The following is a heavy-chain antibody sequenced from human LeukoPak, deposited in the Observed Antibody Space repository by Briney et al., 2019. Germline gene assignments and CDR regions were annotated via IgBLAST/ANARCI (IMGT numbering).Heavy chain of an antibody. J-gene: IGHJ5*02. CDR2: IYYSGST. V-gene: IGHV4-59*01. D-gene: IGHD4-17*01. CDR3: ARGGDYDGPNGFDP. CDR1: GGSISSYY. Sequence: PSETLSLTCTVSGGSISSYYWSWIRQPPGKGLEWIGYIYYSGSTNYNLSLKSRVTISVDTSKNQFSLKLSSVTAADTAVYYCARGGDYDGPNGFDPWGQGTLVTVSS.